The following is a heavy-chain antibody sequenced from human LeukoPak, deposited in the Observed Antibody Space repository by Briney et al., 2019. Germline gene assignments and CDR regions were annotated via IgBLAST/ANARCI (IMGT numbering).Heavy chain of an antibody. D-gene: IGHD6-19*01. CDR3: AKPISGGLAVTADWFHP. J-gene: IGHJ5*01. CDR2: INANSGTT. CDR1: GFAFSFYA. V-gene: IGHV3-23*01. Sequence: GGSLRLSCAASGFAFSFYAMSWLRQPPGKGLEWVSTINANSGTTSYAASARGRFTISRDNSKNTLYLQVNTLRADDTATYYCAKPISGGLAVTADWFHPWGQGTLVVVSS.